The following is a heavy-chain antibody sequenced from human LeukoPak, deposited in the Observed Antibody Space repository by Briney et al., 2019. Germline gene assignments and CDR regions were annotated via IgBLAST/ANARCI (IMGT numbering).Heavy chain of an antibody. D-gene: IGHD5-18*01. CDR3: ARQSILDTAMVGY. J-gene: IGHJ4*02. CDR2: IYYSGST. V-gene: IGHV4-39*01. Sequence: SETLSLTCTVSGGSISSSSYYWGWIRQPPGKGPEWIGSIYYSGSTYYNPSLKSRVTISVDTSKNQFSLKLSSVTAADTAVYYCARQSILDTAMVGYWGQGTLVTVSS. CDR1: GGSISSSSYY.